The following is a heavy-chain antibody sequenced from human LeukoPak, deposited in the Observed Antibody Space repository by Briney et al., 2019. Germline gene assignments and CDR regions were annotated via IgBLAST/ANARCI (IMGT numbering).Heavy chain of an antibody. Sequence: AGGSLRLSCAASGFSFSGYWMHWVRQAPGKGLVWVSRINSDGSTINYADSVKGRFIISRDNVKNTVYLQMNSLRAEDTAVYYCARGEYNTGWSLSDYWGQGTLVTVSS. J-gene: IGHJ4*02. CDR3: ARGEYNTGWSLSDY. CDR1: GFSFSGYW. V-gene: IGHV3-74*01. D-gene: IGHD6-19*01. CDR2: INSDGSTI.